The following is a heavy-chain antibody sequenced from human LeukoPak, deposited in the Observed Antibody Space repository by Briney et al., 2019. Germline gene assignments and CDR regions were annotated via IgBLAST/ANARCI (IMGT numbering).Heavy chain of an antibody. D-gene: IGHD1-26*01. Sequence: GGSLRLSCAASGFTFSSYSMNWVRQAPGKGLEWDSHITASGTAMFYADSVKGRFTISRDNAKNSLYLQMNSLRDEDTAVYYCASSGNYRFDYWGQGTLVTVSS. J-gene: IGHJ4*02. CDR1: GFTFSSYS. V-gene: IGHV3-48*02. CDR2: ITASGTAM. CDR3: ASSGNYRFDY.